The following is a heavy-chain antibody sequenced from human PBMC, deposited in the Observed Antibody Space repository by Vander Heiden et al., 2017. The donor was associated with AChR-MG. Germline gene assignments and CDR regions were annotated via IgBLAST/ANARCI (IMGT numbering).Heavy chain of an antibody. D-gene: IGHD2-21*02. CDR3: AKAVGTDSSYWYFDL. V-gene: IGHV3-23*01. Sequence: EVQLLESGGGLVQPGGSLRLSCAASGFPFSSYALSWVRQAPGKGLEWVSAISGSGGSTYYADSVKGRFTISRDNSKNTLYLQMNSLRAEDTAVYYCAKAVGTDSSYWYFDLWGRGTLVTVSS. J-gene: IGHJ2*01. CDR2: ISGSGGST. CDR1: GFPFSSYA.